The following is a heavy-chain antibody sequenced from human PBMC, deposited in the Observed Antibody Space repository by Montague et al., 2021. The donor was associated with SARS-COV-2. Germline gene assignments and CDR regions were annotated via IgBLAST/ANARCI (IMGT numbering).Heavy chain of an antibody. V-gene: IGHV4-39*01. Sequence: ETLSLTCTVSGGSISSSSYYWGWIRQPPGKGLEWIGSIYYSGSTYYNPSLKGRVTISVDTSKNQFSLKLSSVTAADTAVYYCARQEDSSGWFKPDAFDIWGQGTMVTASA. J-gene: IGHJ3*02. D-gene: IGHD6-19*01. CDR3: ARQEDSSGWFKPDAFDI. CDR1: GGSISSSSYY. CDR2: IYYSGST.